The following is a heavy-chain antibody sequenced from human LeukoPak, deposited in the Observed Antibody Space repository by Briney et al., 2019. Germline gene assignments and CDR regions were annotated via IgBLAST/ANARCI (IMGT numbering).Heavy chain of an antibody. CDR1: GFTFSNYA. CDR2: ISYDGSNK. Sequence: GGSLRLSCAASGFTFSNYAMHWVRQAPGKGLEWVAVISYDGSNKYYADSVKGRFTISRDNSQNTLYLQMNSLRAEDTAVYYCARSPYYDSSGYYDNWGQGTLVTVSS. J-gene: IGHJ4*02. V-gene: IGHV3-30*04. CDR3: ARSPYYDSSGYYDN. D-gene: IGHD3-22*01.